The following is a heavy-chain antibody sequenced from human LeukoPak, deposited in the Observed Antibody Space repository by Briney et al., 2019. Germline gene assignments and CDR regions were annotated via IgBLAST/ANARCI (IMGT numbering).Heavy chain of an antibody. CDR2: IYYSDST. V-gene: IGHV4-39*01. CDR1: GGSISSSSYY. CDR3: ARGLEANELTS. Sequence: PSETLSLTCTVSGGSISSSSYYWGWLRQPPGKGLEWIGSIYYSDSTYYNASLKSRVTISADTSKNQFSLRLSSVTAADTAVYYCARGLEANELTSWGQGTLVTVSS. D-gene: IGHD1-1*01. J-gene: IGHJ4*02.